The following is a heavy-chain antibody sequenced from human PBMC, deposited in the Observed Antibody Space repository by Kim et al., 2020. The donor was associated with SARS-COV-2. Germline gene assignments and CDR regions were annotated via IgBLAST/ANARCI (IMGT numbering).Heavy chain of an antibody. CDR2: INWNGGNI. J-gene: IGHJ5*02. Sequence: GGSLRLSCAASGFTFGDFGMNWVRQAPGKGLEWVSGINWNGGNIGYADSVKGRFTISRDNAKNSLYLQMNSLRAEDTALYHCARDPREYYGSGSYYTPVWFDPWGQGTLVTVSS. CDR1: GFTFGDFG. V-gene: IGHV3-20*01. D-gene: IGHD3-10*01. CDR3: ARDPREYYGSGSYYTPVWFDP.